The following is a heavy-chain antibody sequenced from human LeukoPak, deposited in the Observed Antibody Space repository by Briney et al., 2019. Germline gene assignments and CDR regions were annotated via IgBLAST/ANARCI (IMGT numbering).Heavy chain of an antibody. D-gene: IGHD1/OR15-1a*01. V-gene: IGHV4-39*07. Sequence: SETLSLTCTVSGGSISSSSYYWGWIRQPPGKGLEWIGSIYYSGSTYYNPSLKSRVTISVDTSKNQFSLKLSSVTAADTAVYYCARDRVFNKLFDYWGQGTLVTVSS. CDR2: IYYSGST. CDR3: ARDRVFNKLFDY. CDR1: GGSISSSSYY. J-gene: IGHJ4*02.